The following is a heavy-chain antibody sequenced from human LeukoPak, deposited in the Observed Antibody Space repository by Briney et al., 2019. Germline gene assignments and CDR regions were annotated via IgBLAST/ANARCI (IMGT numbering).Heavy chain of an antibody. Sequence: SETLSLTCAVYGGSFSGYYWSWIRQPPGKGLEWIGEINHSGSTNYNPSLKSRVTISVDTSKNQFSLKLSSVTAADTAVYYCARVRDYYDSSGYYYRRLYYFDYWGQGTLVTVSS. V-gene: IGHV4-34*01. CDR2: INHSGST. D-gene: IGHD3-22*01. CDR1: GGSFSGYY. J-gene: IGHJ4*02. CDR3: ARVRDYYDSSGYYYRRLYYFDY.